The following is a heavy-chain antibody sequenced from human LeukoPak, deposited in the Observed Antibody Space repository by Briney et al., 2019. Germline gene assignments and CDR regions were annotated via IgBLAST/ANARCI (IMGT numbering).Heavy chain of an antibody. CDR1: GFTCSDYY. J-gene: IGHJ4*02. Sequence: GGSLRLSCAASGFTCSDYYMSWIRQAPGKGLEWVSYISSSGSTIHYADSVKGRFTISRDNAKNSLYLQMNSLRAEDTAVYYCARDRGHSGWKYFDYWGQGTLVTVSS. D-gene: IGHD6-19*01. CDR2: ISSSGSTI. V-gene: IGHV3-11*04. CDR3: ARDRGHSGWKYFDY.